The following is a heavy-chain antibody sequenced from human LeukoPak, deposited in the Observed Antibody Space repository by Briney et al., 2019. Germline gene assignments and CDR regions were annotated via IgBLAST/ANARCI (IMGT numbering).Heavy chain of an antibody. V-gene: IGHV3-30*01. Sequence: QTGGSLRLSCAASGFTFTSYAMSWVRQAPGKGPEWLAVISYDGGITHYADSVKDRFTISRDNSKNTLFLQLNSLRGDDTAVYYCARDSTYFYDGGSSGPHYFDYWGQGTLVTVSS. D-gene: IGHD3-16*01. CDR3: ARDSTYFYDGGSSGPHYFDY. J-gene: IGHJ4*02. CDR1: GFTFTSYA. CDR2: ISYDGGIT.